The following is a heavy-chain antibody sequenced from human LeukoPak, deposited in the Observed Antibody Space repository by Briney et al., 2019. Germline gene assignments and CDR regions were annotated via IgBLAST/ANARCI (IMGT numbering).Heavy chain of an antibody. CDR1: GFTFSSYD. CDR3: ARVDSYGGSY. J-gene: IGHJ4*02. V-gene: IGHV3-13*05. D-gene: IGHD5-18*01. Sequence: GGSLRLSCAASGFTFSSYDMHWVRQATGKGLEWVSAIGTAGDPYYPGSVRGRFTISRENAKNSLYLQMKSLRAGDTAVYYCARVDSYGGSYWGQGTLVTVSS. CDR2: IGTAGDP.